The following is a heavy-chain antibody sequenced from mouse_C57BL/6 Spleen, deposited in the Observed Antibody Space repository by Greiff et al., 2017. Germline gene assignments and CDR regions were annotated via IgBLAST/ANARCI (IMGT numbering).Heavy chain of an antibody. CDR1: GFTFNTYA. CDR2: IRSKSSNYAT. D-gene: IGHD1-1*01. J-gene: IGHJ1*03. Sequence: GGGLVQPKGSLNLSCAAPGFTFNTYAMHWVRQAPGKGLEWVARIRSKSSNYATYYADSVKDRFTISRDDSQSMLYLQINNLKTEDTAMYYCVHGSSYGYFDVWGTGTTVTVSS. CDR3: VHGSSYGYFDV. V-gene: IGHV10-3*01.